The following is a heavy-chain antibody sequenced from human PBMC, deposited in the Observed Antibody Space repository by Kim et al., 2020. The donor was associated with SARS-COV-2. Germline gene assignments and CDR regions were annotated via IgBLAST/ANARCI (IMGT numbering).Heavy chain of an antibody. CDR1: GFTFSTYG. D-gene: IGHD2-21*01. Sequence: GGSLRLSCAASGFTFSTYGMHWVRQAPGKGLEWVEVISYDGSDKYYADSVKGRFTISRDNSKNTLYLQMNSLRPEDTAVYYCAQSLFYGGTSLPIFEYWGQGTLVTVSS. CDR2: ISYDGSDK. J-gene: IGHJ4*02. V-gene: IGHV3-30*03. CDR3: AQSLFYGGTSLPIFEY.